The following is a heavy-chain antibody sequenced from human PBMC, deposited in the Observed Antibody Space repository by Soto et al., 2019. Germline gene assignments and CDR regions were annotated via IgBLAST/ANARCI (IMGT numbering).Heavy chain of an antibody. D-gene: IGHD6-19*01. CDR2: INSAGSST. CDR1: GFTFSSYW. V-gene: IGHV3-74*01. J-gene: IGHJ4*02. Sequence: EVQLVESGGGLVEPGGSLRLSCAASGFTFSSYWMNWVRQAPGKGLVWVARINSAGSSTNYADSVKGRLTISRDNAKNTVYLQMNSLREEDTALYYCARGASSGWTHSFDYWGQGSLVTVSS. CDR3: ARGASSGWTHSFDY.